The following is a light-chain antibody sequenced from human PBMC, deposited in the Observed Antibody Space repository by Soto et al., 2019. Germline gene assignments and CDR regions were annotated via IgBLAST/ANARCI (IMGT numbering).Light chain of an antibody. CDR2: EVS. V-gene: IGLV2-14*01. CDR1: SSDVGDYNY. J-gene: IGLJ2*01. Sequence: QSALTQPASVSGSPGQSITISCTGTSSDVGDYNYVSWYQQHPGKAPKLMIYEVSNRPSGVSNRFSGSKSGNTASLTISGLQAEDEADYYCRSYTSSSTHVFGGGTKLTVL. CDR3: RSYTSSSTHV.